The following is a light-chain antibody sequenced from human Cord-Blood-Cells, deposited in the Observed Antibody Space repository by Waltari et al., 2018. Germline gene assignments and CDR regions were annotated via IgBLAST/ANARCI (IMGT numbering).Light chain of an antibody. CDR3: SSYTSSSTLDV. V-gene: IGLV2-14*01. Sequence: QSALTQPAPGPGSPGPSITISCTGTSRDVGGYKYVPWYQQHPGKAPKLMIYEVSNRPSGVSNRFSGSKSGNTASLTISGLQAEDEADYYCSSYTSSSTLDVFGTGTKVTVL. J-gene: IGLJ1*01. CDR1: SRDVGGYKY. CDR2: EVS.